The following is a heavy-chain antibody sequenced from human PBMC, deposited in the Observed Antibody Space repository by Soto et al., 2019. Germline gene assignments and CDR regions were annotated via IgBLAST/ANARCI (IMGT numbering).Heavy chain of an antibody. CDR3: ARARHYDFWSGSWFDP. CDR1: SGSISSSNW. CDR2: IYHSGST. Sequence: SETLSLTCAVSSGSISSSNWWSWVLQPPGKELEWIGEIYHSGSTNYNPSLKSRVTISVDKSKNQFSLKLSSLTAADTAVYYCARARHYDFWSGSWFDPWGQGTLVTGSS. V-gene: IGHV4-4*02. D-gene: IGHD3-3*01. J-gene: IGHJ5*02.